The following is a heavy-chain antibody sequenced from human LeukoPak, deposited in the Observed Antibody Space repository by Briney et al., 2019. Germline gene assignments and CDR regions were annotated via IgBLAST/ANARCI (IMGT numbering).Heavy chain of an antibody. V-gene: IGHV3-30*18. D-gene: IGHD6-19*01. Sequence: GGSLRLSCAASGFSCSNYGMHWVRQAPGKGLEWVELISYDGKSQHYGDSVKGRFTISRDNSKNTVYLQMNSLRPEDSAMYYCAKDLYGGGWYNYFDPWGQGTQVTVSS. CDR3: AKDLYGGGWYNYFDP. J-gene: IGHJ5*02. CDR1: GFSCSNYG. CDR2: ISYDGKSQ.